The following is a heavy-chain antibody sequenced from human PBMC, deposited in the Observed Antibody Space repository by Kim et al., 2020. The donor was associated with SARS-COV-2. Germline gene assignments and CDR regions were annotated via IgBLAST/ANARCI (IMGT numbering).Heavy chain of an antibody. V-gene: IGHV3-11*04. CDR1: GFTFSDYY. CDR2: ISSSGSTI. D-gene: IGHD4-4*01. Sequence: GGSLRLSCAASGFTFSDYYMSWIRQAPGKGLEWVSYISSSGSTIYYAVSVKGRFTISRDNAKNSLYLQMNSLRAEDTAVYYCARDVGYYRIYYFDYWGQGTLVTVSS. J-gene: IGHJ4*02. CDR3: ARDVGYYRIYYFDY.